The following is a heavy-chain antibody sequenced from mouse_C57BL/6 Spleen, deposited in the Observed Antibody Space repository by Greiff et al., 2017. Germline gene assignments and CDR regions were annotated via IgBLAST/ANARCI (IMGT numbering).Heavy chain of an antibody. CDR2: INPSSGYT. D-gene: IGHD2-4*01. CDR1: GYTFTSYT. Sequence: VQLQQSGAELARPGASVKMSCKASGYTFTSYTMHWVKQRPGQGLEWIGYINPSSGYTKYNQKFKDKATLTADKSSSTAYMQLSSLTSEDSAVYYCARSLYDYHYFDYWGQGTTLTVS. J-gene: IGHJ2*01. CDR3: ARSLYDYHYFDY. V-gene: IGHV1-4*01.